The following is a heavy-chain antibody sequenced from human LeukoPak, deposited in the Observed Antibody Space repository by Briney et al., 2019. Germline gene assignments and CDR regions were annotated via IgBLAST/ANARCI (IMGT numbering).Heavy chain of an antibody. V-gene: IGHV4-34*01. CDR1: GVSFSRYY. CDR2: INHSGST. D-gene: IGHD5-18*01. CDR3: ARVILSYGKVIYYFDY. Sequence: SETLSLPCAVYGVSFSRYYWIWIRQPPGKGLEWIGEINHSGSTNYNPSLKSRVTISVDTPKNQFSLKLSSVTAADTAVYYCARVILSYGKVIYYFDYWGQGTLVTVSS. J-gene: IGHJ4*02.